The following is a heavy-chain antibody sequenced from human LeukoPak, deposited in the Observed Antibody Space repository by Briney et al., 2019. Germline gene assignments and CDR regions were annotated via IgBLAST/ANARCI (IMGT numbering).Heavy chain of an antibody. CDR1: GYTFTGYY. CDR3: AREGVCSNTSCYGDSVFDY. D-gene: IGHD2-2*01. V-gene: IGHV1-2*02. CDR2: INPNSGGT. Sequence: ASVKVSCKASGYTFTGYYMHWVRQAPGQGLEWMGWINPNSGGTNYAQKFQGRVTMTRDTSISTAYMELSRLRSDDTAVYYCAREGVCSNTSCYGDSVFDYWGQGTLVTVSS. J-gene: IGHJ4*02.